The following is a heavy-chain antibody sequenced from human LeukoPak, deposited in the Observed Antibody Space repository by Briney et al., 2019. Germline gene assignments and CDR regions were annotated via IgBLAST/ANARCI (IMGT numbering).Heavy chain of an antibody. CDR2: ISGSGGST. V-gene: IGHV3-23*01. J-gene: IGHJ4*02. D-gene: IGHD3-22*01. Sequence: GGSLRLSCAASGFTYSNSAMSWVRQAPGKGLEWVSTISGSGGSTYYADSVKGRFTISRDNSKNTLYLQMNSLRAEDTAIYYCAKDYYESSGYIPPDYWGQGTLVTVSS. CDR1: GFTYSNSA. CDR3: AKDYYESSGYIPPDY.